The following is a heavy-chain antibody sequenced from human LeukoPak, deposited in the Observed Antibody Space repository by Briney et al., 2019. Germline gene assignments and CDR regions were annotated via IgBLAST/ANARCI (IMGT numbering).Heavy chain of an antibody. J-gene: IGHJ5*02. CDR1: GYSISSGYY. V-gene: IGHV4-38-2*02. CDR3: ARGDYSSSWYEYNWFDP. CDR2: IYHSGNT. Sequence: PSETLSLTCTVSGYSISSGYYWGWIRQPPGKGLEWIGSIYHSGNTYYSPSLKSRVTISVDTSKNQFSLKLSSVTAADMAVYYCARGDYSSSWYEYNWFDPWGQGTLVTVSS. D-gene: IGHD6-13*01.